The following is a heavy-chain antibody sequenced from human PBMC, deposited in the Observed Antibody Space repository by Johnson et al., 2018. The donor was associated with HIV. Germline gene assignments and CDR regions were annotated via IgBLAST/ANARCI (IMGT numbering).Heavy chain of an antibody. J-gene: IGHJ3*02. CDR1: GFTFSSYA. CDR2: ISSNGGST. D-gene: IGHD6-19*01. Sequence: VQLVESGGGLVQPGGSLRLYCAASGFTFSSYAMHWVRQAPGKGLEYVSAISSNGGSTYYANSVKGRFTISRDNSKNTLYLQMNSLRAEDTALYYCARVVLVRLAVAGPSRDAFDIWGQGTMVIVSS. CDR3: ARVVLVRLAVAGPSRDAFDI. V-gene: IGHV3-64*01.